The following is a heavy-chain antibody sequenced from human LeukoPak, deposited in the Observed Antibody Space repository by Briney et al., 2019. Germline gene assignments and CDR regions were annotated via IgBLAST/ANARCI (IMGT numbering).Heavy chain of an antibody. Sequence: GGSLRLSCAASGVTFSSYGMHWVRQAPGKGLEWVAVIWYDGSDEFHRDSVRGRFIISRDNSRNTLNLQMSSLRAEDTAVYYCAKDRGSTWYGPIDYLGQGTLVTVSS. V-gene: IGHV3-33*06. CDR1: GVTFSSYG. D-gene: IGHD6-13*01. J-gene: IGHJ4*02. CDR2: IWYDGSDE. CDR3: AKDRGSTWYGPIDY.